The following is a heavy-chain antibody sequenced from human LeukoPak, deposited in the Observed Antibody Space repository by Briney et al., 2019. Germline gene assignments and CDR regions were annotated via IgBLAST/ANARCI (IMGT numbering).Heavy chain of an antibody. CDR2: IRYIGSDE. D-gene: IGHD3-9*01. V-gene: IGHV3-30*02. CDR1: GFTFSSFG. CDR3: ASENYDILTGTDAFDI. J-gene: IGHJ3*02. Sequence: PGGSLRLSCVASGFTFSSFGMHWVRQAPGKGLEWVAFIRYIGSDEYYADSVKGRFTISRDNAKNSLYLQMNSLRAEDTAVYYCASENYDILTGTDAFDIWGQGTMVTVSS.